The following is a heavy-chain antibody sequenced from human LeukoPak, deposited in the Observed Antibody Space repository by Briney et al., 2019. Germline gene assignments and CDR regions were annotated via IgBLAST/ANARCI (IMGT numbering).Heavy chain of an antibody. Sequence: PGGSLRLSCAASGLTFDDYGMSCVRQAPGKGLEWVSGINWNGGSTGYADSVKGRFTISRDNAKNSLYLQMNSLRAEDTALYYCARDLRFNWELPHYFDYWGQGTLVTVST. CDR3: ARDLRFNWELPHYFDY. D-gene: IGHD1-26*01. CDR2: INWNGGST. J-gene: IGHJ4*02. V-gene: IGHV3-20*04. CDR1: GLTFDDYG.